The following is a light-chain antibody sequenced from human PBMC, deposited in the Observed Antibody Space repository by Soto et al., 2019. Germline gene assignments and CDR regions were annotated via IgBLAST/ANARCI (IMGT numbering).Light chain of an antibody. J-gene: IGLJ1*01. Sequence: QSALTQPPSVSGSPGQSVTISCTGTSRDVGSFNRVSWYQQPPGAAPKLVIYGVTNRPSGVPDRFSGSKSGNTASLTISGLQAEDEADYYCSSFTSSNTHVFGSGTKVTV. V-gene: IGLV2-18*02. CDR3: SSFTSSNTHV. CDR2: GVT. CDR1: SRDVGSFNR.